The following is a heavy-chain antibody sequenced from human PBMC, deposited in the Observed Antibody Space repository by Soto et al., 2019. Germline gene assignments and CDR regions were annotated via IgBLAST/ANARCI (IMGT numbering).Heavy chain of an antibody. Sequence: EVQLVESGGGLVQPGGSLRLSCAASGFTFSNYWMHWVRQAPGKGLVWVSRINSDGTRTNYADSVKGRFTICRDNAENTLYLQMNSLTAEDTAVYYCARVAVGYYYMDVWDKGTTVTVSS. CDR3: ARVAVGYYYMDV. CDR2: INSDGTRT. J-gene: IGHJ6*03. V-gene: IGHV3-74*01. CDR1: GFTFSNYW.